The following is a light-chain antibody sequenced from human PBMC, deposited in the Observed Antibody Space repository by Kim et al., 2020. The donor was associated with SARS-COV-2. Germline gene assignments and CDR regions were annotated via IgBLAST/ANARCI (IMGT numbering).Light chain of an antibody. CDR3: QQLNSYPPWT. CDR1: QGISSY. CDR2: AAS. J-gene: IGKJ1*01. V-gene: IGKV1-9*01. Sequence: AVGGRVTITCRASQGISSYLAWYQQKPGKAPKLLIYAASTLQSGVPSRFSGSGSGTEFTLTISSLQPEDFATYYCQQLNSYPPWTFGQGTKVDIK.